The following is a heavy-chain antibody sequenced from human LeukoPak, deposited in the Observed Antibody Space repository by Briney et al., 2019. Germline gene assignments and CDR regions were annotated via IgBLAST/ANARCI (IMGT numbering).Heavy chain of an antibody. CDR3: ARDQLTSRGRDYYYYGMDV. Sequence: GGSLRLSCAASGFTFSSYSMNWVRQAPGKGLEWVSSISSSSSDIYYADSVKGRFTISRDNAKNSLYLQMNGLRAEDTAVYYCARDQLTSRGRDYYYYGMDVWGQGTTVTVSS. V-gene: IGHV3-21*01. CDR2: ISSSSSDI. CDR1: GFTFSSYS. J-gene: IGHJ6*02. D-gene: IGHD5-24*01.